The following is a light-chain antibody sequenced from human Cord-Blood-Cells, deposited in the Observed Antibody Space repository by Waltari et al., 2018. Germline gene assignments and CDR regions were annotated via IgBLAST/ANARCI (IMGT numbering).Light chain of an antibody. J-gene: IGKJ5*01. CDR2: GAS. CDR3: QQYNNWPPIT. V-gene: IGKV3-15*01. CDR1: QSVSSN. Sequence: ATLSVSPGERATPSCRASQSVSSNLAWYQQKPGQAPRLLIYGASTRATGIPARFSGSGSGTEFTLTISSLQSEDFAVYYCQQYNNWPPITFGQGTRMEIK.